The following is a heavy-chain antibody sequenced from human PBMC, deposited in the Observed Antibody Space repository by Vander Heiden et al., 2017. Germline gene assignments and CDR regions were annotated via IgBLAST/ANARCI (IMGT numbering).Heavy chain of an antibody. CDR1: GIKFDDYA. D-gene: IGHD6-19*01. J-gene: IGHJ4*02. V-gene: IGHV3-9*01. CDR2: ITWNSGSI. CDR3: AGRFSSGWYAFDY. Sequence: EVHLVESGGGLVRPGGSLRLPCAPSGIKFDDYAMYWVRQVPGKGLEWVSGITWNSGSIGYADSVKGRFTISRDNAKNSLYLQMNSLRPEDTALYYCAGRFSSGWYAFDYWGQGTLVTVSS.